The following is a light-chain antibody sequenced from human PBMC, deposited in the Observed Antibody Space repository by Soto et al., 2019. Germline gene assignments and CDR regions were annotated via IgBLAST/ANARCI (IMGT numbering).Light chain of an antibody. V-gene: IGKV2-30*01. CDR1: QSLVFRDGNTF. J-gene: IGKJ4*01. CDR2: QVS. CDR3: AQASHWPLT. Sequence: DVALTQTPLSLSVTLGQAASISGRSSQSLVFRDGNTFLSWFQQRPGQSPRRLIYQVSNRDSGVPDRFSGSGSGTDFTLTISRVEAEDVGIYYCAQASHWPLTFSGGTKVEI.